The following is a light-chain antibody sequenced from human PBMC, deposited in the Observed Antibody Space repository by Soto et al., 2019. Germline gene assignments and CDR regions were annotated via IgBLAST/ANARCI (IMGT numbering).Light chain of an antibody. CDR3: QQSYKIPYT. CDR2: AAS. J-gene: IGKJ2*01. Sequence: DMQMTQSPSSMSASVGDRGNITCRASQSISTLSNWYQHKPGKAPKLLIYAASSLQYGVPSRFSGKESGTDLTLSISGLQPEDFSTYYSQQSYKIPYTCGQGTKREIK. V-gene: IGKV1-39*01. CDR1: QSISTL.